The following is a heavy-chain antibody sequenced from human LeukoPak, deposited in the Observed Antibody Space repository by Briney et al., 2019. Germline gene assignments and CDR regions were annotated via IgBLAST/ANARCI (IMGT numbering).Heavy chain of an antibody. CDR2: MNPNSGNT. D-gene: IGHD1-26*01. V-gene: IGHV1-8*01. Sequence: GASVKVSCKASGYTFTSYDINWVRQATGQGLEWMGWMNPNSGNTGYAQKFQGRVTMTRNTSISTAYMELSSLRSEDTAVYYCARQKTPHGNFDYWGQGTLVTVSS. CDR1: GYTFTSYD. J-gene: IGHJ4*02. CDR3: ARQKTPHGNFDY.